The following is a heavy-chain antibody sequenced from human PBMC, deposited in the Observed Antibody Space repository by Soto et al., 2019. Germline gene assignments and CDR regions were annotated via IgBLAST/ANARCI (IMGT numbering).Heavy chain of an antibody. D-gene: IGHD6-19*01. Sequence: QVQLRESGPGLVKPSETLSLTCNVSGGSISPHYVNWIRQPAGKGLEWIGRVHTSGSSDYSPSLKSRVAESVDTAKKQLSLKLNSVSAADTAVYYCAREFYTSGWNYDYWGQGILATVSS. CDR3: AREFYTSGWNYDY. V-gene: IGHV4-4*07. CDR1: GGSISPHY. J-gene: IGHJ4*02. CDR2: VHTSGSS.